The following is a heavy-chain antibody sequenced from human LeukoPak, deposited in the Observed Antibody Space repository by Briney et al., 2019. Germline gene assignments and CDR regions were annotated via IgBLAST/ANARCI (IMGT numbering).Heavy chain of an antibody. V-gene: IGHV3-23*01. J-gene: IGHJ5*02. CDR1: GFTFSSYA. Sequence: HPGGSLRLXCAASGFTFSSYAMSWVRQAPGKGLEWVSAISGSGGSTYYADSVKGRFTISRDNSKNTLYLQMNSLRAEDTAVYYCAKDLGDYYDSSGSQYNWFDPWGQGTLVTVSS. CDR3: AKDLGDYYDSSGSQYNWFDP. D-gene: IGHD3-22*01. CDR2: ISGSGGST.